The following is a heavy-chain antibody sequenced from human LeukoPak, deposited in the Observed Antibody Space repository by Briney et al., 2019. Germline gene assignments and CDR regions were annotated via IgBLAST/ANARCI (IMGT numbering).Heavy chain of an antibody. V-gene: IGHV4-39*01. CDR3: GRHQTMYYGMDV. D-gene: IGHD4/OR15-4a*01. CDR2: IFYSGST. Sequence: SETLSLTCTVSGGAISSSSYYWGWIRRPPGKGLEWIGSIFYSGSTYYNPSLKSRVTMSVDTSKNQFSLKLSSVTAADTAMYYCGRHQTMYYGMDVWGQGNAVTVSS. CDR1: GGAISSSSYY. J-gene: IGHJ6*01.